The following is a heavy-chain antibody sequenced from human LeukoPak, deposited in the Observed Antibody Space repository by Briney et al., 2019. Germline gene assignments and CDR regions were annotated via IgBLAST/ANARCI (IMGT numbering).Heavy chain of an antibody. V-gene: IGHV3-7*01. D-gene: IGHD3-22*01. Sequence: PGGSLRLSCAASGFTFRSYWMTWVRQSPGEGLEWVANIKQDGSETYHVDSLKGRFTISRDNAKDSLYLEMNSLRAEDTAVYYCARRPGGYYDSNGILEYFDYWGQGPWSPSPQ. J-gene: IGHJ4*02. CDR3: ARRPGGYYDSNGILEYFDY. CDR1: GFTFRSYW. CDR2: IKQDGSET.